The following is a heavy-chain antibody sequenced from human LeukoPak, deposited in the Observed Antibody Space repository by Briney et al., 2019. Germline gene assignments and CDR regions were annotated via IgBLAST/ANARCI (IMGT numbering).Heavy chain of an antibody. D-gene: IGHD1-1*01. CDR1: GFTVSSNY. Sequence: GGSLRLSCAASGFTVSSNYMTWVRQAPGKGLEWVSGIYNDGSTYYADSVKGRFTISRDNSKNTLYLQMNSLRVEDTAVYYCARGTTYWGQGTLVAVPS. J-gene: IGHJ4*02. V-gene: IGHV3-66*01. CDR3: ARGTTY. CDR2: IYNDGST.